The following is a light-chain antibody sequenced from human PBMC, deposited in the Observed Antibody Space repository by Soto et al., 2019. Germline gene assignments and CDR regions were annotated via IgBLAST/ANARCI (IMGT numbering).Light chain of an antibody. CDR3: TSYTSSSTLDV. J-gene: IGLJ1*01. V-gene: IGLV2-14*01. CDR2: EVS. Sequence: QSVLTQPASVSGSPGQSITISCTGTNSDVGGYNYVSWYQQHPGKAPKLMIYEVSNRPLGVSNRFSGSKSGNTASLTISGLQAEDEADYYCTSYTSSSTLDVFGTGTKLTVL. CDR1: NSDVGGYNY.